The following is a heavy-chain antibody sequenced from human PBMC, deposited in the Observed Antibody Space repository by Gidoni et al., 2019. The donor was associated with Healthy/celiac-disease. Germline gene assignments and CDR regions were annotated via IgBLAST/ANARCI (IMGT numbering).Heavy chain of an antibody. V-gene: IGHV3-21*01. CDR1: GFTFSSYS. CDR2: ISSSSSYI. D-gene: IGHD4-17*01. J-gene: IGHJ4*02. Sequence: EVQLVESGVVLFKPGGSLRLSCAPSGFTFSSYSMNWVRQAPGKGLEWVSSISSSSSYIYYADSVKGRFTISRDNAKNSLYLQMNSRRSEDTAVYYCARDAYGDYANCDYWGQGTLVTVSS. CDR3: ARDAYGDYANCDY.